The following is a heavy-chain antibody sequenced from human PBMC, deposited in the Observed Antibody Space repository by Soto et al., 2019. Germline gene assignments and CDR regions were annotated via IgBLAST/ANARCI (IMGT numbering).Heavy chain of an antibody. V-gene: IGHV4-31*03. CDR3: AREEAAGPNFYY. D-gene: IGHD6-13*01. CDR1: GGSISSGGYY. J-gene: IGHJ4*02. CDR2: IYYSGST. Sequence: QVQLQESGPGLVKPSQTLSLTCTVSGGSISSGGYYWSWIRQHPGKGLELIGYIYYSGSTYYNPSLKSRVTISVDTSKNQFSLKLSSVTAADTAVYYCAREEAAGPNFYYWGQGTLVTVSS.